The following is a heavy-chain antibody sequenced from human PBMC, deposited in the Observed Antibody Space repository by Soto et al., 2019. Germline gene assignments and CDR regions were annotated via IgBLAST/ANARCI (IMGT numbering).Heavy chain of an antibody. CDR2: ISYDGSNK. CDR3: ATFEAALTFRDLDP. V-gene: IGHV3-30*03. J-gene: IGHJ5*02. Sequence: QGQLVESGGGVVQPGRSLRLSCAASGCTFISYGMHWVRQAPGKGLEWVAVISYDGSNKYYADSVKGRFTISRDNSKYTLYLQMNSLRAEDTAVYYCATFEAALTFRDLDPWGQGTLVTVSS. CDR1: GCTFISYG. D-gene: IGHD2-15*01.